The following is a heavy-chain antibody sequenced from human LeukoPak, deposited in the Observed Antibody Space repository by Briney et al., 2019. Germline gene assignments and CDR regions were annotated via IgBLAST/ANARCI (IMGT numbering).Heavy chain of an antibody. CDR2: INHSGSA. CDR3: ARDRRIAALYYYYGMDV. V-gene: IGHV4-34*01. Sequence: SETLSLTCAVYGGSFSGYYWSWIRQPPGKGLEWIGEINHSGSANYNPSLKSRVTISVDTSKNQFSLKLSSVTAADTAVYYCARDRRIAALYYYYGMDVWGQGTTVTVSS. D-gene: IGHD6-25*01. CDR1: GGSFSGYY. J-gene: IGHJ6*02.